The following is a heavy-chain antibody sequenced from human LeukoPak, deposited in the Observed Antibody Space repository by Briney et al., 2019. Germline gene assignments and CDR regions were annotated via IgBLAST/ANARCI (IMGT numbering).Heavy chain of an antibody. D-gene: IGHD1-14*01. CDR2: INPNTGGT. J-gene: IGHJ3*02. V-gene: IGHV1-2*02. Sequence: WASVKVSCKASGYTFTGYFVHWVRQAPGQGLQWMGWINPNTGGTNCAQKFQGRVTMTRDTSISTAYMELSSLRSEDTAVYYCASLFGIPSGTSAFDIWGQGTMVTVSS. CDR3: ASLFGIPSGTSAFDI. CDR1: GYTFTGYF.